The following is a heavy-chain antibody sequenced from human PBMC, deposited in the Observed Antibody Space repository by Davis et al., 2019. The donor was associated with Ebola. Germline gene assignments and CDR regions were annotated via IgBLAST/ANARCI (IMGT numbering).Heavy chain of an antibody. CDR2: ISSSGSTI. CDR1: GFVFSSYV. CDR3: ARDQKGFGELPTFDY. D-gene: IGHD3-10*01. Sequence: GESLKISCAASGFVFSSYVMSWVRRAPGKGLEWVSYISSSGSTIYYADSVKGRFTISRDNAKNSLYLQMNSLRAEDTAVYYCARDQKGFGELPTFDYWGQGTLVTVSS. J-gene: IGHJ4*02. V-gene: IGHV3-48*01.